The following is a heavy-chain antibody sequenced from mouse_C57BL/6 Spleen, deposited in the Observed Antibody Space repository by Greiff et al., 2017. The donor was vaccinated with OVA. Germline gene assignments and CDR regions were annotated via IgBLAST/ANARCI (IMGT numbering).Heavy chain of an antibody. D-gene: IGHD2-5*01. CDR3: ARDYYSNYDYAMDY. CDR1: GYTFTDYY. Sequence: QVQLQQSGAELVRPGASVKLSCKASGYTFTDYYINWVKQRPGQGLEWIARIYPGSGNTYYNEKFKGKATLTAEKSSSTAYMQLSSLTSEDSAVYFCARDYYSNYDYAMDYWGQGTSVTVSS. V-gene: IGHV1-76*01. CDR2: IYPGSGNT. J-gene: IGHJ4*01.